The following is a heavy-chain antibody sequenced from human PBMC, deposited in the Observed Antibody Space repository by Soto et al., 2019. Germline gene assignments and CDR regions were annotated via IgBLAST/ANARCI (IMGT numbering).Heavy chain of an antibody. J-gene: IGHJ6*02. Sequence: VGYPRLSCASSGFTFSSYAMHCVRQAPGKWLEWVAVISYDGSNKYYADSVKGRFTISRDNSKNTLYLQMNSLRAEDTAVYYCARHPGCSSTSCYAPRSRYYYGLELWCQGTSVTVSS. CDR3: ARHPGCSSTSCYAPRSRYYYGLEL. D-gene: IGHD2-2*01. CDR2: ISYDGSNK. V-gene: IGHV3-30-3*01. CDR1: GFTFSSYA.